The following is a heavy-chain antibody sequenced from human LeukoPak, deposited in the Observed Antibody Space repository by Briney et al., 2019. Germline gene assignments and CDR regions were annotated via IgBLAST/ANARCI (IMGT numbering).Heavy chain of an antibody. Sequence: GGSLRLFCAASGFTFSSYGMHWVRQAPGKGLEWVAVIRYDGSNKYYADSVKGRFTTSRDNPKNTLYLQMNSLRAEDTAVYYCAREHYNYYDNSGSIDYWGQGTLVTVSS. D-gene: IGHD3-22*01. V-gene: IGHV3-33*01. CDR1: GFTFSSYG. CDR3: AREHYNYYDNSGSIDY. CDR2: IRYDGSNK. J-gene: IGHJ4*02.